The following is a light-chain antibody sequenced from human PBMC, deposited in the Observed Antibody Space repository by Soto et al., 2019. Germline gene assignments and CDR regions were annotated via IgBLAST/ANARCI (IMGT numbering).Light chain of an antibody. Sequence: EIVLTQSPGTLSLSPGERAALSCRASQSVSSRCLAWYQQKPGQAPRLLIYDASSRATGIPDRFSGSGSGADCTLTISRLEPEDFAVYYCQQCGSSPPAFGGGTKVEI. CDR2: DAS. CDR1: QSVSSRC. V-gene: IGKV3-20*01. CDR3: QQCGSSPPA. J-gene: IGKJ4*01.